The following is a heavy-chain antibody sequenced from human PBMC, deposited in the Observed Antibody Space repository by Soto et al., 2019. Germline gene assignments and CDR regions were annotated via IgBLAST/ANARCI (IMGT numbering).Heavy chain of an antibody. Sequence: ASVKVSCKASGYTFTGYYMHWVRQAPGQGLEWMGIINPNGGITGYAQKFQGRVTMTSDTSTSTLYMELSSLRSEDTAVYYCAKDRVLDYYGSGSYPDYWGQGTLVTVSS. CDR1: GYTFTGYY. V-gene: IGHV1-46*01. CDR2: INPNGGIT. CDR3: AKDRVLDYYGSGSYPDY. D-gene: IGHD3-10*01. J-gene: IGHJ4*02.